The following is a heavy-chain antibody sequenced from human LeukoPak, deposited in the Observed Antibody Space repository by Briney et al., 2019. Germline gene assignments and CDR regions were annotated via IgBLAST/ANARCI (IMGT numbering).Heavy chain of an antibody. J-gene: IGHJ4*02. V-gene: IGHV1-46*01. CDR2: INPSGGST. Sequence: ASVKVSCKASGGTFTSYYMHWVRQAPGQGLEWMGIINPSGGSTSYAQKFQGRVTMTRDTSTSTVYMELSSLRSEDTAVYYCARDGGGRSFGELSVYWGQGTLVTVSS. D-gene: IGHD3-10*01. CDR1: GGTFTSYY. CDR3: ARDGGGRSFGELSVY.